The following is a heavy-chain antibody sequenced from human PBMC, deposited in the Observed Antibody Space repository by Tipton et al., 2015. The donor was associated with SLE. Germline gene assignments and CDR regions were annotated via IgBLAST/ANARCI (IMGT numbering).Heavy chain of an antibody. V-gene: IGHV4-59*12. D-gene: IGHD1-1*01. CDR1: GGSISSYY. CDR3: ARVPGLERSYYYYYYMDV. Sequence: TLSLTCTVSGGSISSYYWSWIRQPPGRGLEWIGYIYSSGSTAYNPSLKSRVTISVDTSKNQFSLKLSSVTAADTAMYYCARVPGLERSYYYYYYMDVWGKGTTVTVSS. J-gene: IGHJ6*03. CDR2: IYSSGST.